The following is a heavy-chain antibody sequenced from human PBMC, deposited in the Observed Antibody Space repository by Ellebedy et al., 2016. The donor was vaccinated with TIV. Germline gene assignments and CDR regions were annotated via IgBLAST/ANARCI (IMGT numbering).Heavy chain of an antibody. V-gene: IGHV3-72*01. CDR1: GFTFSIYA. J-gene: IGHJ4*02. CDR2: IRNKTTSYTT. Sequence: GESLKISCAASGFTFSIYAMSWARHAPGKGLEWAGRIRNKTTSYTTEYAASVRGRFTISRDDSENSLYLQMNSLKTEDTAVYYCARDKNGSPDYWGQGTLVTVSS. CDR3: ARDKNGSPDY. D-gene: IGHD1-26*01.